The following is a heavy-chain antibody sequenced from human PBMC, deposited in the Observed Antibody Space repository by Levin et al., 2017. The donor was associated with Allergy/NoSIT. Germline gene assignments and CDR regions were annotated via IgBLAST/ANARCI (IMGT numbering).Heavy chain of an antibody. CDR3: AREMNNCSGGSCYGGVDY. CDR2: IWYDGSNK. V-gene: IGHV3-33*01. D-gene: IGHD2-15*01. Sequence: GGSLRLSCAASGFTFSSYGMHWVRQAPGKGLEWVAVIWYDGSNKYYADSVKGRFTISRDNSKNTLYLQMNSLRAEDTAVYYCAREMNNCSGGSCYGGVDYWGQGTLVTVSS. J-gene: IGHJ4*02. CDR1: GFTFSSYG.